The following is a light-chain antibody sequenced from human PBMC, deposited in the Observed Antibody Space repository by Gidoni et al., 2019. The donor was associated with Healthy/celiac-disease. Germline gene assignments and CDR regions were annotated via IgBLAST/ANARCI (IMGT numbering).Light chain of an antibody. CDR3: QSYDSSLWV. Sequence: QSVLTQPPSVSGAPGQRVTISCTGSSTNIGASYDVPWYQQLPGTAPKLLIYGNSNRPSGVPDRFSGSKSGTSASLAITGLHAEDEADYYCQSYDSSLWVFGGGTKLTVL. CDR1: STNIGASYD. V-gene: IGLV1-40*01. CDR2: GNS. J-gene: IGLJ3*02.